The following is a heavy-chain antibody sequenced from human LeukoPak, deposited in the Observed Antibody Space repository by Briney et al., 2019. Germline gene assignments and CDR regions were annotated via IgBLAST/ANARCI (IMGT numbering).Heavy chain of an antibody. CDR2: ISSSTSTI. Sequence: GGSLRLSCAASGFTFSSYSMNWVRQAPGKGLEWISYISSSTSTIYYADSVKGRFTISRDNAKNSLYLQMNSLRDEDTAVYYCARAQYYDSSGYYYEDYFQHWGQSTLVTVSS. CDR3: ARAQYYDSSGYYYEDYFQH. J-gene: IGHJ1*01. V-gene: IGHV3-48*02. CDR1: GFTFSSYS. D-gene: IGHD3-22*01.